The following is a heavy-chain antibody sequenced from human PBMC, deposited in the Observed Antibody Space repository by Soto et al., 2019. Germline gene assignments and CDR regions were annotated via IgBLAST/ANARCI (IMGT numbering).Heavy chain of an antibody. CDR2: IYYSGST. CDR3: ARGASSIAARGAFDI. V-gene: IGHV4-39*01. J-gene: IGHJ3*02. Sequence: QLQLQESGPGLVKPSETLSLTCTVSGSSISSSSYYWGWIRQPPGKGLEWIGSIYYSGSTYYNPSLKSRVTISVDTSKNQFSLKLSSVTAADTAVYYCARGASSIAARGAFDIWGQGTMVTVSS. CDR1: GSSISSSSYY. D-gene: IGHD6-6*01.